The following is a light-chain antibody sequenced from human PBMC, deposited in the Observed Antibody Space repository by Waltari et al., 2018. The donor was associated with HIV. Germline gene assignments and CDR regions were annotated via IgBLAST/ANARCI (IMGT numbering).Light chain of an antibody. CDR1: TTDIGGYNY. CDR2: GVS. Sequence: QSALTQPASVSGSPGQSITISCNGTTTDIGGYNYVSWYQRHPDKAPKLIIFGVSNRPSGISSRFSGAKSGNTASLTNSGLQAEDEADYYCCSYTKLTTHYVLFGGGTKLTVL. J-gene: IGLJ2*01. CDR3: CSYTKLTTHYVL. V-gene: IGLV2-14*03.